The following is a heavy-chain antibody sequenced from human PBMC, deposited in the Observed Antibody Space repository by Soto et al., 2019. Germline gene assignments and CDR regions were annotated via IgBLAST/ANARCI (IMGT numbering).Heavy chain of an antibody. V-gene: IGHV1-18*01. Sequence: QVQLVQSGVEVKKPGASVKVSCKASGYTFTNYGITWVRQAPGQGLEWMGWISAYNGDTNYAQNLQGGITLTTNTSTPTANLERRRLISVDTSVYYCARECAVYHESVSCMYYYEGLDVWGQGTTVTVSS. J-gene: IGHJ6*02. CDR1: GYTFTNYG. CDR2: ISAYNGDT. D-gene: IGHD3-10*01. CDR3: ARECAVYHESVSCMYYYEGLDV.